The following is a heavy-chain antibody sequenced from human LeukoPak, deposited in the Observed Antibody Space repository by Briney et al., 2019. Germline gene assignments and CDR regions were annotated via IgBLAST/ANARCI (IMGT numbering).Heavy chain of an antibody. CDR1: GGSISSYY. V-gene: IGHV4-4*07. CDR3: ARDQYYDFWSGYYPAWFDP. J-gene: IGHJ5*02. D-gene: IGHD3-3*01. CDR2: IYTSGST. Sequence: PSETLSLTCTVSGGSISSYYWSWIRRPAGKGLEWIGRIYTSGSTNYNPSLKSRVTMSVDTSKNQFSLKLSSVTAADTAVYYCARDQYYDFWSGYYPAWFDPWGQGTLVTVSS.